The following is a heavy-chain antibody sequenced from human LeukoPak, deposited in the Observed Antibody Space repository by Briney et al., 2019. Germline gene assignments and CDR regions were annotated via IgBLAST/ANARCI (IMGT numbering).Heavy chain of an antibody. J-gene: IGHJ4*02. CDR2: VKQDGSEK. D-gene: IGHD3-10*01. Sequence: AGGSLRLSCAASGFTISSHWMSWVRQAPGKGLEWVANVKQDGSEKYYVDSVKGRFTISRDNAKNSLYLQMNSLRAEDTAVYFCARSTSGGFDYWGQGTLVTVSS. V-gene: IGHV3-7*01. CDR3: ARSTSGGFDY. CDR1: GFTISSHW.